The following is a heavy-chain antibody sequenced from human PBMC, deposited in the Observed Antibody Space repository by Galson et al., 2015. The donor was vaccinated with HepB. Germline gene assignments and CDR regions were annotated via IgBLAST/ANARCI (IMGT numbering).Heavy chain of an antibody. CDR3: ARESGGYKAYFDY. V-gene: IGHV3-30*04. CDR1: GFTFSSYA. J-gene: IGHJ4*02. Sequence: SLRLSCAASGFTFSSYAMHWVRQAPGKGLEWVAVISYDGSNKYYADSVKGRFTISRDNSKNTLYLQMNSLRAEDTAVYYCARESGGYKAYFDYWGQGTLVTVSS. D-gene: IGHD5-24*01. CDR2: ISYDGSNK.